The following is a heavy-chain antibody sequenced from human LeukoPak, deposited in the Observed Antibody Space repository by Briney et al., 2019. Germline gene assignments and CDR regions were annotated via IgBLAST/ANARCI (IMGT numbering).Heavy chain of an antibody. CDR1: GFTFSSYW. V-gene: IGHV3-74*01. CDR3: ARVPSFILGELLHHAFDI. J-gene: IGHJ3*02. CDR2: INSDGSST. Sequence: GGSLRLSRAASGFTFSSYWMHWVRQAPGKGLVWVSRINSDGSSTSYADSVKGRFTISRDNAKNTLYLQMNSLRAEDTAVYYCARVPSFILGELLHHAFDIWGQGTMVTVSS. D-gene: IGHD3-16*01.